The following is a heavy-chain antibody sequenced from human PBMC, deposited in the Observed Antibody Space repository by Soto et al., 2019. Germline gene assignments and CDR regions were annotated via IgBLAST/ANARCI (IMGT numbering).Heavy chain of an antibody. D-gene: IGHD3-3*01. CDR1: GFTFSNYF. V-gene: IGHV3-11*06. CDR2: ISSSSSDT. J-gene: IGHJ4*02. Sequence: VQLVESGGGLVKPGGSLRLSCEASGFTFSNYFLTWIRQAPGKGLEWVSYISSSSSDTNYADSVKGRFTVSRDNAKNSLFLQMNNLRVDDTAVYYCARDYDFWSGYLSGHFDYWGQGTLVTVSS. CDR3: ARDYDFWSGYLSGHFDY.